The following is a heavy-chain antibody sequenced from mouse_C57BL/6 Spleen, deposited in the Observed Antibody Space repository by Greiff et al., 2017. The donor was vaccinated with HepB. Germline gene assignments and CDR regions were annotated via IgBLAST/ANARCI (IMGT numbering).Heavy chain of an antibody. V-gene: IGHV3-6*01. CDR2: ISYDGSN. CDR1: GYSITSGYY. CDR3: AKGEGYYYGSSYRYAMDY. J-gene: IGHJ4*01. Sequence: ESGPGLVKPSQSLSLTCSVTGYSITSGYYWNWIRQFPGNKLEWMGYISYDGSNNYNPSLKNRISITRDTSKNQFFLKLNSVTTEDTATYYCAKGEGYYYGSSYRYAMDYWGQGTSVTVSS. D-gene: IGHD1-1*01.